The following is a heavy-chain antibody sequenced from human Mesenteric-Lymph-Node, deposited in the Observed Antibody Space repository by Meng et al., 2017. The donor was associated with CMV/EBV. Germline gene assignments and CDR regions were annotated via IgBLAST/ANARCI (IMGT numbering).Heavy chain of an antibody. V-gene: IGHV1-18*01. Sequence: GITWMRQAPGQGLEWMGWLSTYDGATRYAHHVQGRINMIIETSTNTAYMELRSLRSDDTAVYYCARGGGVYSFATRGRDWYFDLWGQGTLVTVSS. CDR2: LSTYDGAT. D-gene: IGHD2-21*01. CDR3: ARGGGVYSFATRGRDWYFDL. J-gene: IGHJ4*02. CDR1: G.